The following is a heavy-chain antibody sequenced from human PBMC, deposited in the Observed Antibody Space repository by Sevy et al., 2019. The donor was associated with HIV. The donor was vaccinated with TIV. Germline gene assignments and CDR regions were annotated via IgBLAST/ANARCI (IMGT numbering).Heavy chain of an antibody. D-gene: IGHD3-3*01. CDR3: ARDSRGSIFGVVIEFDY. J-gene: IGHJ4*02. CDR1: GFTFSSYS. CDR2: ISSSSSTI. V-gene: IGHV3-48*02. Sequence: GGSLRPSCAASGFTFSSYSMNWVRQAPGKGLEWVSYISSSSSTIYYADSVKGRFTISRDNAKNSLYLQMNSLRDEDTAVYYCARDSRGSIFGVVIEFDYWGQGTLVTVSS.